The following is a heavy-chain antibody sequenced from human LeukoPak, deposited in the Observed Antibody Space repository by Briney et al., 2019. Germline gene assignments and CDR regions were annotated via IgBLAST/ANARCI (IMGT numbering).Heavy chain of an antibody. J-gene: IGHJ4*02. CDR2: IYSSGTT. Sequence: SETLSLTCTVSGGSIRSYNWHWIRQPAGKGLEWIGRIYSSGTTNYNASLMSRVTMSLDKSKSQFFLNLTSVTAADTAVYYCARERVDIAMGFDYWGQGSLVIVSS. CDR1: GGSIRSYN. D-gene: IGHD5-18*01. CDR3: ARERVDIAMGFDY. V-gene: IGHV4-4*07.